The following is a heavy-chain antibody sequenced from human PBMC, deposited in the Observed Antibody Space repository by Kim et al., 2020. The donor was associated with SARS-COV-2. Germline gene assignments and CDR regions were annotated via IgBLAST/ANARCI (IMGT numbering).Heavy chain of an antibody. CDR3: ARDWDYSLGY. CDR2: IKEDGSEK. D-gene: IGHD1-7*01. J-gene: IGHJ4*02. Sequence: EGSLRLSCAASGFTFSSYWMSWVRQAPGKGLEWVAKIKEDGSEKYYVDSVKGRFTISRDNAKNSLYLQMNSLRVEDTAVYYCARDWDYSLGYWGQGTLVTVSS. CDR1: GFTFSSYW. V-gene: IGHV3-7*01.